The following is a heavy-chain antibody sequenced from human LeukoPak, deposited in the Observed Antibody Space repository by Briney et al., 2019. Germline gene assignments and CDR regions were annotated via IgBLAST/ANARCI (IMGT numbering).Heavy chain of an antibody. J-gene: IGHJ6*03. CDR2: INHSGST. CDR3: ARGTRCTNGVCYSHYYYYMDV. D-gene: IGHD2-8*01. CDR1: GGSFSGYY. Sequence: RASETLSLTCAVYGGSFSGYYWSWIRQPPGKGLEWIGEINHSGSTNYNPSLKSRVTISVDTSKNQFSLKLSSVTAADTAVYYCARGTRCTNGVCYSHYYYYMDVWGKGTTVTVSS. V-gene: IGHV4-34*01.